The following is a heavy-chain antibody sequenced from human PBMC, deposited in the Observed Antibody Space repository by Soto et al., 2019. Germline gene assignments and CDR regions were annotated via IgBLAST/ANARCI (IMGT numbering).Heavy chain of an antibody. Sequence: ASVKVSCKASGYTFTSYDINWVRQATGQGLEWMGWMNPNSGNTGYAQKLQGRVTMTTDTSTSTAYMELRSLRSDDTAVYYCAREGYCHGGSCYDGATDYWRQGTLVTVSS. D-gene: IGHD2-15*01. J-gene: IGHJ4*02. CDR3: AREGYCHGGSCYDGATDY. CDR2: MNPNSGNT. CDR1: GYTFTSYD. V-gene: IGHV1-8*01.